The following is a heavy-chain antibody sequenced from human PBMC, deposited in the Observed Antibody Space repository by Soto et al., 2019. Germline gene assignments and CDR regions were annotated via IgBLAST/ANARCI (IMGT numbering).Heavy chain of an antibody. CDR1: GYTFTSYG. V-gene: IGHV1-18*04. Sequence: ASVKVSCKASGYTFTSYGISWVRQAPGQGLEWMGWSSAYNGNTNYAQKLQGRVTMTTDTSTSTAYMELRSLRSDDTAVYYCARDKGYCSSTSCYSHGMDVWGQVTTVTVSS. D-gene: IGHD2-2*02. J-gene: IGHJ6*02. CDR3: ARDKGYCSSTSCYSHGMDV. CDR2: SSAYNGNT.